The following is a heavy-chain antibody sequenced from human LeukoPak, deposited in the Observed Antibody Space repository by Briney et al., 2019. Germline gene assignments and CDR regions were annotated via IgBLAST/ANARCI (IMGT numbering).Heavy chain of an antibody. CDR2: IKSKTDGGTT. D-gene: IGHD6-19*01. J-gene: IGHJ4*02. Sequence: GGSLRLSCAASGFTFSNAWMNWVRQAPGKGLEWVGRIKSKTDGGTTDYAAPVKGRFTISRDYSKNTLYLQMNSLKTEDTAVYYCAKESYSSGWYVGYLYWGQGTLVAVSS. CDR1: GFTFSNAW. CDR3: AKESYSSGWYVGYLY. V-gene: IGHV3-15*07.